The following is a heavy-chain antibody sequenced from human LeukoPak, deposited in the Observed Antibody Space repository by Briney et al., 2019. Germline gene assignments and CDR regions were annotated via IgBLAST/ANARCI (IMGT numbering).Heavy chain of an antibody. D-gene: IGHD2-2*01. Sequence: ASVKVSCKASGYTFTSYGISWVRQAPGQGLEWMGWISAYNGNTNYAQKLQGRVTMTTDTSTSTAYMELRSLRSDDTAVYYCARAAGVVVPAAIRRNGIDIWGQGIMVTVSS. V-gene: IGHV1-18*01. CDR3: ARAAGVVVPAAIRRNGIDI. CDR1: GYTFTSYG. CDR2: ISAYNGNT. J-gene: IGHJ3*02.